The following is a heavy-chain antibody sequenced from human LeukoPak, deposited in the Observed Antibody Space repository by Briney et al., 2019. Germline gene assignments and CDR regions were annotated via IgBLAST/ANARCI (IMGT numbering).Heavy chain of an antibody. CDR3: ARGRTGYQLLPTKKNYDYYYMDV. V-gene: IGHV4-34*01. D-gene: IGHD2-2*01. Sequence: PSETLSLTCAVYGGSFSGYYWTWIRQSPGKGLEWIGEINHSGSTNYNPSLKSRVTISVDTSKNQFSLKLSSVTAADTAVYHCARGRTGYQLLPTKKNYDYYYMDVWGKGTTVTVSS. CDR2: INHSGST. CDR1: GGSFSGYY. J-gene: IGHJ6*03.